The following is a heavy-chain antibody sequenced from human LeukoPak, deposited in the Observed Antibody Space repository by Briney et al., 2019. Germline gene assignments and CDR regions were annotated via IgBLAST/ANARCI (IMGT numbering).Heavy chain of an antibody. CDR2: INPSGGST. Sequence: ASVKVSCKASGYTFTSYYMHWVRQAPGQGLEWMGIINPSGGSTSYAQKFQGRVTMTRDTSTSTVYTELSSLRSEDTAVYYCARGPVLRFLEWLSGNWFDPWGQGTLVTVSS. J-gene: IGHJ5*02. D-gene: IGHD3-3*01. CDR3: ARGPVLRFLEWLSGNWFDP. CDR1: GYTFTSYY. V-gene: IGHV1-46*01.